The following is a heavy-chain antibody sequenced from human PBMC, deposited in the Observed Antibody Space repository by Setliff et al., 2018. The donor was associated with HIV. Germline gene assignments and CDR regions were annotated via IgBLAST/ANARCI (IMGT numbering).Heavy chain of an antibody. D-gene: IGHD3-3*01. Sequence: NPSETLSLTCTVSGGSVSSGGYYWTWIRQHPGKGLEWIAYIYYSGNTFYNPSLKRRLTISLETSKNPFSLKLRSVTASDTAVYYCARGLRITIFGVVIFGWFDPWGQGTLVTVSS. CDR3: ARGLRITIFGVVIFGWFDP. CDR1: GGSVSSGGYY. V-gene: IGHV4-31*02. J-gene: IGHJ5*02. CDR2: IYYSGNT.